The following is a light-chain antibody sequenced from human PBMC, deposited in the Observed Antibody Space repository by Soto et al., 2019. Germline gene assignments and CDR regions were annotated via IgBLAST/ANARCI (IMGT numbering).Light chain of an antibody. CDR3: LLRAAWPLP. CDR2: DAS. J-gene: IGKJ3*01. CDR1: RNIDTY. V-gene: IGKV3-11*01. Sequence: EIVLTQSPDILSLSPGERATLSCRASRNIDTYLDWYQQKPGQSPRLLIFDASSRATGTPARFSGSGSETDFTPTISSLEPEDFALYHCLLRAAWPLPFSPGTKVDI.